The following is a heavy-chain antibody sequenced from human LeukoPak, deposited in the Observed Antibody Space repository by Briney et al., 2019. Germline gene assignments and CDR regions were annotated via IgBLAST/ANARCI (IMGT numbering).Heavy chain of an antibody. V-gene: IGHV3-23*01. CDR2: ISGSGGSS. CDR3: AKCILTGYYKGYMDV. J-gene: IGHJ6*03. D-gene: IGHD3-9*01. Sequence: GGSLRLSCAASGFTFSSHGMGWVRQAPGKGLEWVSAISGSGGSSFYADSVKGRFTISRDNSKNTLYLQINSLRAEDTAVYYCAKCILTGYYKGYMDVWGKGTTVTISS. CDR1: GFTFSSHG.